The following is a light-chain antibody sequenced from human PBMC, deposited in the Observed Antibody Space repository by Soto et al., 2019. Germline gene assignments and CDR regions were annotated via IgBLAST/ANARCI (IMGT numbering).Light chain of an antibody. CDR3: QQYGGSPQT. CDR1: QSVSNY. CDR2: GAS. Sequence: EIVLTQSPGTLSLSPGERATLSCRASQSVSNYLAWYQQKPGQAPRLLIYGASRRATVSPDRFSGSGSWTYVTLTISRLEPEDFAVYYCQQYGGSPQTFGQGTNVEIK. J-gene: IGKJ1*01. V-gene: IGKV3-20*01.